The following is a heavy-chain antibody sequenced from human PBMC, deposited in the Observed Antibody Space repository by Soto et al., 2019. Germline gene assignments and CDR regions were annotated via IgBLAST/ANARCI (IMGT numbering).Heavy chain of an antibody. CDR2: IWYDGSTK. Sequence: VQLVESGGGVVQPGRSLRLTCAASGFTFISYGMHWVRQAPGKGLEWVAVIWYDGSTKYYADSVKGRFTISRDNSRTTLYLPMNSLRAEDTAVYYCARDLYCSGGSCYRPLYYYYGMDVWGQGTTVTVSS. D-gene: IGHD2-15*01. CDR1: GFTFISYG. J-gene: IGHJ6*02. CDR3: ARDLYCSGGSCYRPLYYYYGMDV. V-gene: IGHV3-33*01.